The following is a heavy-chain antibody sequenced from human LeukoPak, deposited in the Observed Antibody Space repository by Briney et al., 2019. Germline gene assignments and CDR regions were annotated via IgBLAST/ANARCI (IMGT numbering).Heavy chain of an antibody. D-gene: IGHD6-19*01. CDR2: ISSSSSTI. CDR1: GFTFSSYS. V-gene: IGHV3-48*02. CDR3: ARGQGGWYRNSGFDP. Sequence: GGPLRLSCAASGFTFSSYSMNWVRQAPGKGLEWVSYISSSSSTIYYADSVKGRFTISRDNAKNSLYLQMNSLRDEDTAVYYCARGQGGWYRNSGFDPWGQGTLVTVSS. J-gene: IGHJ5*02.